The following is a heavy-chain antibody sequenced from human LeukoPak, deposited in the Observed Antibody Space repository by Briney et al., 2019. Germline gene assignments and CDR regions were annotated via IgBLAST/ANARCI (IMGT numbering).Heavy chain of an antibody. D-gene: IGHD2-15*01. J-gene: IGHJ4*02. CDR3: ARDVVNSYFDY. CDR1: GFTFSSYS. CDR2: ISSSSSTI. V-gene: IGHV3-48*01. Sequence: GGSLRLSCAASGFTFSSYSMNWVRQAPGKGLEWVSYISSSSSTIYYADSVKGRFTISRDNAKNSLYLQMDSLRAEDTAVYYCARDVVNSYFDYWGQGTLVTVSS.